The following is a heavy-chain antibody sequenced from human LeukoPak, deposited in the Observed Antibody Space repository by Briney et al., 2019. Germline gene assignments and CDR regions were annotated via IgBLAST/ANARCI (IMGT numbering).Heavy chain of an antibody. D-gene: IGHD6-19*01. CDR1: GFTFSGAA. Sequence: GGSLKLSRAASGFTFSGAAMHWVRQASGKGLEWVGHIRSRSNNYATAYAASVKGRFTISRDDSKNTAYLQMNSLKTKDTAVYYCTRPGGAVSGTQFDYWGQGTLVTVSS. J-gene: IGHJ4*02. CDR3: TRPGGAVSGTQFDY. V-gene: IGHV3-73*01. CDR2: IRSRSNNYAT.